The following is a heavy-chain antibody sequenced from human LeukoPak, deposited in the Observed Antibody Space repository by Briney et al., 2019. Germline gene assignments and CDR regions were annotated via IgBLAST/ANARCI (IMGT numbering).Heavy chain of an antibody. D-gene: IGHD5-12*01. V-gene: IGHV3-48*01. J-gene: IGHJ4*02. CDR3: ARDRPLSGYDFDS. CDR1: GFPFNSYS. Sequence: GGSLRLSCAASGFPFNSYSMNRVRQAPGKGLEWLSYITDTGSSIFYAESVKGRFTISRDNARNALYLQMNSLRAEDTAIYYCARDRPLSGYDFDSWGQGTLVTVSS. CDR2: ITDTGSSI.